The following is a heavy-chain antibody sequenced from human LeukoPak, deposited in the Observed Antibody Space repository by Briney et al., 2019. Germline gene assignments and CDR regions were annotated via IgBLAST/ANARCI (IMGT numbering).Heavy chain of an antibody. Sequence: ASVKVSCKASGYTFTSYDINWVRQATGQGLEWMGWMNPKRGNTGYAQKFQGRVTMTSNTSISTAYMELGSLRSEDTAVYYCARGSFWSVNDGMDVWGQGTTVTVSS. CDR3: ARGSFWSVNDGMDV. CDR1: GYTFTSYD. J-gene: IGHJ6*02. D-gene: IGHD3-3*01. CDR2: MNPKRGNT. V-gene: IGHV1-8*01.